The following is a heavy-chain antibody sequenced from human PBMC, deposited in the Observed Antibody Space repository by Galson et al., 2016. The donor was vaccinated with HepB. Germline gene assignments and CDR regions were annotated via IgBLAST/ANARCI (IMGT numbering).Heavy chain of an antibody. CDR1: GFTFSSYE. CDR2: ISSSSSGGTK. V-gene: IGHV3-48*03. Sequence: SLRLSCAASGFTFSSYEMSWVRQAPGKGLEWISYISSSSSGGTKYYADSVKGRFTISRDDAKNSLFLQMNGLRAEDTALYHCARGRAGPWQYSYGPYYYGMDVWGQGTTVTVSS. D-gene: IGHD5-18*01. J-gene: IGHJ6*02. CDR3: ARGRAGPWQYSYGPYYYGMDV.